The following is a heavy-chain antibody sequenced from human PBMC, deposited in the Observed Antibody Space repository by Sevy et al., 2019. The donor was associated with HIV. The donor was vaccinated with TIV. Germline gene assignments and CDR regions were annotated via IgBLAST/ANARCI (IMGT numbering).Heavy chain of an antibody. CDR1: GFTFSIYA. J-gene: IGHJ4*02. Sequence: GGSLRLSCAASGFTFSIYAMSWVRQAPGKGLEWVSVISITGGSTYYADSVKGRFTISRDNSNNTLYLQMNTLRAEDTAVYDCAKDRVSGTYYTGDFDYWGQGTLVTVSS. D-gene: IGHD3-10*01. CDR3: AKDRVSGTYYTGDFDY. V-gene: IGHV3-23*01. CDR2: ISITGGST.